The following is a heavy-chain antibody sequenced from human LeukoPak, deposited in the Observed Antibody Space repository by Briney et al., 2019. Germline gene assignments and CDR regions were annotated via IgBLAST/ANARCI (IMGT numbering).Heavy chain of an antibody. CDR3: ARADGDGGYYYYYGMDV. D-gene: IGHD4-17*01. J-gene: IGHJ6*04. CDR1: EFTFSSYW. CDR2: IKQEGSEK. V-gene: IGHV3-7*03. Sequence: GGSLRLSCAASEFTFSSYWMIWVRQAPGKGLEGVANIKQEGSEKYYVDSVKGRFTISRDNAKNSLYLQMNSLRAEDTAVYYCARADGDGGYYYYYGMDVWGKGTTVTVSS.